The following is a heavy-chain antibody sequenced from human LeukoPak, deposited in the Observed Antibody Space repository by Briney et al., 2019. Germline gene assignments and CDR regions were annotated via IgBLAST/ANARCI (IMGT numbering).Heavy chain of an antibody. Sequence: SETLSLTCTVSGGSISSGSYYWSWIRQPAGKGLEWIGRIYTSGSTNSIPSLKSRVTISVDTSKNQFSLKLSSVTAADTAVYYCARGVNYYDSSGYPDYWGQGTLVTVSS. J-gene: IGHJ4*02. CDR2: IYTSGST. D-gene: IGHD3-22*01. CDR1: GGSISSGSYY. V-gene: IGHV4-61*02. CDR3: ARGVNYYDSSGYPDY.